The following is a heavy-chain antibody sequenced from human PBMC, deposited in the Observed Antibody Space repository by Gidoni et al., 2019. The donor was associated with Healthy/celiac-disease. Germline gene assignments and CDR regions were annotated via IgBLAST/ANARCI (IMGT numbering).Heavy chain of an antibody. CDR2: ISYDGSNK. V-gene: IGHV3-30*18. J-gene: IGHJ4*02. D-gene: IGHD1-1*01. Sequence: HVQLVESGGGVFQSGTSLRLSCAAFGFTFSSYGMHWVRQAPGKGLEWVAVISYDGSNKYYADSVKGRFTISRDNSKNTLYLQMNSRRAEDTAVYDCAKDRNLERLKGRSLDYWGQGTLVTVSS. CDR3: AKDRNLERLKGRSLDY. CDR1: GFTFSSYG.